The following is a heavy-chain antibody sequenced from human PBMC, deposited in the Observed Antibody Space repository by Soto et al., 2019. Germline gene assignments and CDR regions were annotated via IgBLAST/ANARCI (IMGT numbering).Heavy chain of an antibody. J-gene: IGHJ4*02. V-gene: IGHV4-59*01. CDR2: IYYSGST. CDR1: GGSISSYY. CDR3: ARGQIRYFDFWWYFDY. D-gene: IGHD3-9*01. Sequence: QVQLQESGPGLVKPSETLSLTCTVSGGSISSYYWSWIRQPPGKGLEWIGYIYYSGSTNYNPSLKSRVTISVDTSKNQFSLKLSSVTAADTAVYYCARGQIRYFDFWWYFDYWGQGTLVTVSS.